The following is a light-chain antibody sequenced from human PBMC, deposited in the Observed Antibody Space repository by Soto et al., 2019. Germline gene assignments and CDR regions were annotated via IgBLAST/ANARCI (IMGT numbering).Light chain of an antibody. V-gene: IGLV1-40*01. CDR1: SSNIGAGFD. Sequence: QSVLTQPPSVSGAPGQRVTISCTGRSSNIGAGFDVHWYQQLPGSAPKLLIFVNSNRPAGVPDRFSGSKSGTSASLAIGGLHAEDEADYYCQSYDSSLSGYVFGSGTKLTVL. J-gene: IGLJ1*01. CDR3: QSYDSSLSGYV. CDR2: VNS.